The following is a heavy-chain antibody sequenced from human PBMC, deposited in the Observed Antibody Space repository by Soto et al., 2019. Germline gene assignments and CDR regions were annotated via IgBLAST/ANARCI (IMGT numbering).Heavy chain of an antibody. CDR2: IYYSGST. D-gene: IGHD2-21*02. CDR3: ARDLWGYCGTDCYPLDV. J-gene: IGHJ6*02. V-gene: IGHV4-39*07. CDR1: GGSISSSSYY. Sequence: SETLSLTCTVSGGSISSSSYYWGWIRQPPGKGLEWIGSIYYSGSTYYNPSLKSRVTISVDTSKNQFSLKLNSVTAADTAVYYCARDLWGYCGTDCYPLDVWGQGTTVS.